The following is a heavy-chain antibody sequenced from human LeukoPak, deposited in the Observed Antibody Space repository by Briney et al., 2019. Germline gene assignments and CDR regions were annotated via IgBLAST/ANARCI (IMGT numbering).Heavy chain of an antibody. CDR1: GYTFTSYG. CDR2: ISAYNGNT. J-gene: IGHJ6*02. Sequence: ASVKVSCKASGYTFTSYGISWVRQAPGQRLEWMGWISAYNGNTNYAQKLQGRVTMTTDTSTSTAYMELRSLRSDDTAVYYCARCGSGSGSSHYYYYGMDVWGQGTTVTVSS. CDR3: ARCGSGSGSSHYYYYGMDV. V-gene: IGHV1-18*01. D-gene: IGHD3-10*01.